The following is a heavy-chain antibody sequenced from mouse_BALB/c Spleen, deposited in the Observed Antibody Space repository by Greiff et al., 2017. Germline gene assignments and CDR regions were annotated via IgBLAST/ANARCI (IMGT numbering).Heavy chain of an antibody. CDR2: IDPANGNT. J-gene: IGHJ4*01. Sequence: EVKLMESGAELVKPGASVKLSCTASGFNIKDTYMHWVKQRPEQGLEWIGRIDPANGNTKYDPKFQGKATITADTSSNTAYLQLSSLTSEDTAVYYCAREGGYDGYAMDYWGQGTSVTVSS. CDR1: GFNIKDTY. V-gene: IGHV14-3*02. D-gene: IGHD2-2*01. CDR3: AREGGYDGYAMDY.